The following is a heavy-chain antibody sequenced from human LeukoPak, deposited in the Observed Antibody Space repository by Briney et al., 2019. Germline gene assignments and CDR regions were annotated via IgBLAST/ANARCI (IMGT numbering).Heavy chain of an antibody. CDR2: INPNSGGT. D-gene: IGHD6-19*01. V-gene: IGHV1-2*02. J-gene: IGHJ4*02. Sequence: ASVKVSCNASGYTFTGYYTHWVRQAPGQGLEWMGWINPNSGGTNYAQKFQGRVTMTRDTSISTAYMELSRLRSDDTAVYYCARARIAVAGYFDYWGQGTLVTVSS. CDR3: ARARIAVAGYFDY. CDR1: GYTFTGYY.